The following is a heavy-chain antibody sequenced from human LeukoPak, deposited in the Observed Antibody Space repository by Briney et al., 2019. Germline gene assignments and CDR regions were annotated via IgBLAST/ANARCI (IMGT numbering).Heavy chain of an antibody. Sequence: SETLSLTCAVYGGSFSGYYWSWIRQPPGKGLEWIGEINHSGGTNYNPSLKSRVTISVDTSKNQFSLKLSSVTAADTAVYYCASVDCSGGSCYFDPWGQGTLVTVSS. CDR3: ASVDCSGGSCYFDP. J-gene: IGHJ5*02. CDR1: GGSFSGYY. V-gene: IGHV4-34*01. D-gene: IGHD2-15*01. CDR2: INHSGGT.